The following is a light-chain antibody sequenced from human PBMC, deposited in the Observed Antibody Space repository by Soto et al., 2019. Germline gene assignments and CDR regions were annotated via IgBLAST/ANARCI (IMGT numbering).Light chain of an antibody. V-gene: IGLV1-44*01. Sequence: QSVLTRPPSASGTPGQRGTISFSGSSSNIGSNGVTLYQQLPGTAPKLLIHSYNQRPSGVPDRFSGSNSGTSASLAISGLQSEDEADYYCAAWDDSLSGRVFGSGTKVTVL. J-gene: IGLJ1*01. CDR2: SYN. CDR1: SSNIGSNG. CDR3: AAWDDSLSGRV.